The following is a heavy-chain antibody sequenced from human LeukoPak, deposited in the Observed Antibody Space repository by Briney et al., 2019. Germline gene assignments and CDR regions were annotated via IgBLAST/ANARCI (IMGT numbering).Heavy chain of an antibody. CDR1: GGSFSGYY. V-gene: IGHV4-34*01. CDR3: ARGGHDGYEEGGYSYGLFDY. D-gene: IGHD5-18*01. CDR2: INHSGST. J-gene: IGHJ4*02. Sequence: SETLSLTCAVYGGSFSGYYWSWIRQPPGKGLEWIGEINHSGSTNYNPSLKSRVTISVDTSKNQFSLKLSSVTAADTAVYYCARGGHDGYEEGGYSYGLFDYWGQGTLVTVSS.